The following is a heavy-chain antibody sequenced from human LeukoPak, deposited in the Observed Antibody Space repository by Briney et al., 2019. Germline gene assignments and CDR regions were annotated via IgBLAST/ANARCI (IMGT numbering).Heavy chain of an antibody. CDR3: ARGSHTGTYYYYYMDV. CDR2: IKQDGSEK. D-gene: IGHD3-16*01. Sequence: GGSLRLSCAASGFTFSSYWMSWVRQAPGKGLEWVVNIKQDGSEKYYVDSVKGRFTISRDNAKNSLYLQMNSLRAEDTAVYYCARGSHTGTYYYYYMDVWGKGTTVTISS. CDR1: GFTFSSYW. V-gene: IGHV3-7*01. J-gene: IGHJ6*03.